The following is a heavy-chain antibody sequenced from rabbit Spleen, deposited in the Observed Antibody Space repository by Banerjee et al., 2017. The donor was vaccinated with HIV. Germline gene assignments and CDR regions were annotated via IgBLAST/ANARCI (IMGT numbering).Heavy chain of an antibody. V-gene: IGHV1S40*01. J-gene: IGHJ6*01. Sequence: QSLEESGGDLVKPGASLTLTCKASGFSFNSGYDMCWVRQAPGKGLEWIACIAAVSSGDTYSATWAKGRFTISKTSSTTVTLQMTSLTAADTATYFCARDTGTSFSPYGMDLWGPGTLVTFS. CDR2: IAAVSSGDT. D-gene: IGHD8-1*01. CDR3: ARDTGTSFSPYGMDL. CDR1: GFSFNSGYD.